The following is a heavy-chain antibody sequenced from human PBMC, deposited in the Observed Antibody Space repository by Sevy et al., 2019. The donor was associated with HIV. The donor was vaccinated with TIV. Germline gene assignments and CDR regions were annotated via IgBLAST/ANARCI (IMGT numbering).Heavy chain of an antibody. CDR3: ARDGARITMVQGVMAYYYAMDV. CDR2: ISSSSNYI. V-gene: IGHV3-21*01. D-gene: IGHD3-10*01. CDR1: GFTFNTYS. Sequence: GGSLRLSCTASGFTFNTYSMNWVRQAPGKGLEWVSSISSSSNYIYYADSLKGRFTISRDNAKNSLYLQMNSLRVEDTAVYYCARDGARITMVQGVMAYYYAMDVWGQGTTVTVSS. J-gene: IGHJ6*02.